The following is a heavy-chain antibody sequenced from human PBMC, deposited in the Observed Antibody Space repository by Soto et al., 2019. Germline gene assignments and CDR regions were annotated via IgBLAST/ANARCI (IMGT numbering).Heavy chain of an antibody. CDR1: GFTFSSYA. V-gene: IGHV3-64*01. D-gene: IGHD3-9*01. CDR2: ISSNGGST. CDR3: ASSYSDMLSGYYSNYYYGMDV. J-gene: IGHJ6*02. Sequence: EVQLVESGGGLVQPGGSLRLSCAASGFTFSSYAMHWVRQAPGKGLEYVSAISSNGGSTSYATSGKGRFTISRDNSKSSLYLQMGSLSAAHMAVYYSASSYSDMLSGYYSNYYYGMDVWGQGTTATV.